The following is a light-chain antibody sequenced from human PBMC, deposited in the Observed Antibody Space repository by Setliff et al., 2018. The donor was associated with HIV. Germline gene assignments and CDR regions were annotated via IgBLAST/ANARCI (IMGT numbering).Light chain of an antibody. CDR2: DVS. CDR3: SSYTSSITRV. Sequence: QSVLTQPASVSGSPGQSITISCTGTSRDVGGYNYVSWYQQHPGKAPKLMIYDVSNRPSGVSNRFSGSKSGNTASLTISGLQAEDEADYYCSSYTSSITRVFGTGTKVTV. J-gene: IGLJ1*01. CDR1: SRDVGGYNY. V-gene: IGLV2-14*03.